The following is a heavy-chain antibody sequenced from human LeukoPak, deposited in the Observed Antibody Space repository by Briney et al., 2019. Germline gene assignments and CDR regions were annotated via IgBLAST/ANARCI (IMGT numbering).Heavy chain of an antibody. CDR2: INPNSGGT. Sequence: ASVKVSCKASGYTFTGYYMHWVRQAPGQGLEWIGWINPNSGGTNYAQKFQGRVTMTRDTSISTAYMELSRLRSDDTAVYYCARDRTGTTAGEFDYWGQGTLVTVSS. D-gene: IGHD1-1*01. CDR3: ARDRTGTTAGEFDY. V-gene: IGHV1-2*02. CDR1: GYTFTGYY. J-gene: IGHJ4*02.